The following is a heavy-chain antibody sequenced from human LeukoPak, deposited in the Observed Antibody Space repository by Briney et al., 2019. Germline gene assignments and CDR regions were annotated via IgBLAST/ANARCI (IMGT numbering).Heavy chain of an antibody. D-gene: IGHD2-15*01. V-gene: IGHV3-30-3*01. CDR3: AREKYCSGGSCWAFDY. CDR1: GFTFSSYA. Sequence: GGSLRPSCAASGFTFSSYAMHWVRQAPGKGLEWVAVISYDGSNKYYADSVKGRFTISRDNSKNTLYLQMNSLRAEDTAVYYCAREKYCSGGSCWAFDYWGQGTLVTVSS. CDR2: ISYDGSNK. J-gene: IGHJ4*02.